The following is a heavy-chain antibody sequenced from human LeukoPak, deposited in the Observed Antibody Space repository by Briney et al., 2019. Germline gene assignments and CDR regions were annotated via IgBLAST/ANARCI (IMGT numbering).Heavy chain of an antibody. CDR3: ARDVHGGAFDY. D-gene: IGHD4-23*01. CDR1: GFTFSSYW. Sequence: GGSLRLSCAASGFTFSSYWMNWVRQAPGKGLEWVANINQDGSAQYYVDSVKGRFTFSRDNAMNSLFLQMNSLRAEDTAVYYCARDVHGGAFDYWGQGTLVTVSS. V-gene: IGHV3-7*01. CDR2: INQDGSAQ. J-gene: IGHJ4*02.